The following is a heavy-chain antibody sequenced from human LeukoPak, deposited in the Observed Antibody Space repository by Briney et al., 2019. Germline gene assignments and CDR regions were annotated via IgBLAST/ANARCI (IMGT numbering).Heavy chain of an antibody. V-gene: IGHV4-34*01. CDR2: INHSGST. Sequence: PGGSLRLSCAASGFTFSSYSMNWVRQPPGKGLEWIGEINHSGSTNYNPSLKSRVTISVDTSKNQFSLKLSSVTAADTAVYYCARQDGYNRSDAFDIWGQGTMVTVSS. CDR3: ARQDGYNRSDAFDI. J-gene: IGHJ3*02. D-gene: IGHD5-24*01. CDR1: GFTFSSYS.